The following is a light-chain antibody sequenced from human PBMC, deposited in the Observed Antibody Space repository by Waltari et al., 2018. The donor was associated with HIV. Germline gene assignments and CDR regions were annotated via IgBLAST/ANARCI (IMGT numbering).Light chain of an antibody. J-gene: IGKJ5*01. V-gene: IGKV3-11*01. CDR3: QQRSNWPFT. Sequence: EIVLTQSPATLSLSPGERATLSCRASPSVSSYLDWYQQKPGQAPRLLIYDASNRATGIPARFSGSGSGTDFTLTISSLEPEDFAVYYCQQRSNWPFTFGQGTRLEIK. CDR1: PSVSSY. CDR2: DAS.